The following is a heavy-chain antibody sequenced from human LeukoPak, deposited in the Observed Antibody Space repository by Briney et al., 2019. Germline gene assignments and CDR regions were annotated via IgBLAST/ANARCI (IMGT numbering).Heavy chain of an antibody. D-gene: IGHD1-26*01. CDR3: AREGAEQAFDI. Sequence: PGRSLRLSCAASGFTFSNFAIHWVRQAPGKGLYWVALISYDGGNKYYADSVKGRFTISRDNSRDTLYLQLNSLRAEDTAVYYCAREGAEQAFDIWGQGTVVTVSS. V-gene: IGHV3-30*01. CDR1: GFTFSNFA. CDR2: ISYDGGNK. J-gene: IGHJ3*02.